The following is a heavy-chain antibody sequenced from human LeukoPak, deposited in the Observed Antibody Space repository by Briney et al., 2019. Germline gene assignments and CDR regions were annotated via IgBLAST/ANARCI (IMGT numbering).Heavy chain of an antibody. D-gene: IGHD3-3*01. CDR1: GSSFIYRY. Sequence: ASVKVSCKASGSSFIYRYLHWVRQAPGQAREWMGWVTPFNNRTTYAQKFQDRGSVTWDRSVTTAYMELPSLRSEDTAVFFCASHLEWSQGDAFDIWGQGTLVTVSS. V-gene: IGHV1-45*02. J-gene: IGHJ3*02. CDR2: VTPFNNRT. CDR3: ASHLEWSQGDAFDI.